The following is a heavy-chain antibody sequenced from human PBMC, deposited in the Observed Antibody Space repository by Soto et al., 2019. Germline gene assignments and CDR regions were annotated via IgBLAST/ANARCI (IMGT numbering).Heavy chain of an antibody. J-gene: IGHJ4*02. CDR3: ARQYGDYRYYFDY. D-gene: IGHD4-17*01. CDR1: GGSVSSGSYY. V-gene: IGHV4-61*01. CDR2: IYYSGST. Sequence: SETLSLTCTVSGGSVSSGSYYWSWIRQPPGKGLEWIGYIYYSGSTNYNPSLKSRVTISVDTSKNQFSLKLSSVTAADTAMYYCARQYGDYRYYFDYWGQGTLVTVSS.